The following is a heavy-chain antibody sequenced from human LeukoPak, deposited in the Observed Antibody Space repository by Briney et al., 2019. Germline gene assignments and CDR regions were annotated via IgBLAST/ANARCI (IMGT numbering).Heavy chain of an antibody. D-gene: IGHD3-10*01. V-gene: IGHV4-39*01. CDR3: ARHRRPLVQGVIYYYYYMDV. Sequence: SETLSLTCTVSGGSIDDDTYYWGWIRQPPGKGLEWLGAIFHSGSTYYNPSLESRISISADTSEKQFSLRLHSVTAADTAVYFCARHRRPLVQGVIYYYYYMDVWGKGTTVTVSS. CDR2: IFHSGST. J-gene: IGHJ6*03. CDR1: GGSIDDDTYY.